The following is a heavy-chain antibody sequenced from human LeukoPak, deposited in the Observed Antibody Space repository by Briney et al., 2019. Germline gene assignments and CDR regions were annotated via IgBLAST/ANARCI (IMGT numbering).Heavy chain of an antibody. D-gene: IGHD3-22*01. CDR3: ARVPRYYYGSSGYAQDDY. Sequence: ASVKVSCKASGYTFTSYGISWVRQAPGQGLEWMGWISAYNGNTNYAQKLQGRVTMTTDTSTSTAYMELRSLRSDDTAVYYCARVPRYYYGSSGYAQDDYWGQGTLVTVSS. CDR2: ISAYNGNT. CDR1: GYTFTSYG. J-gene: IGHJ4*02. V-gene: IGHV1-18*01.